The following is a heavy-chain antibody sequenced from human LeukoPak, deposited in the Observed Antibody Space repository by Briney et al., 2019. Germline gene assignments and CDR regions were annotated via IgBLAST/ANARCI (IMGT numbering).Heavy chain of an antibody. CDR1: GGSISSSSYY. J-gene: IGHJ6*03. V-gene: IGHV4-39*07. D-gene: IGHD3-22*01. CDR2: IYYSGST. CDR3: ARDYYDSNSYYYYYMDV. Sequence: SETLSLTCTVSGGSISSSSYYWGWIRQPPGKGLEWIGSIYYSGSTYYNPSLKSRVTISVDTSKNQFSLKLSSVTAADTAVYYCARDYYDSNSYYYYYMDVWGKGTTVTVSS.